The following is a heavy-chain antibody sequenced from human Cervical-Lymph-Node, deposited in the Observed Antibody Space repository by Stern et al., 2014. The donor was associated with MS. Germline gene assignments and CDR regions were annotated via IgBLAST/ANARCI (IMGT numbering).Heavy chain of an antibody. CDR2: INPSGGST. CDR1: GYTFTDYY. CDR3: ALMTTVTRGFDY. D-gene: IGHD4-17*01. V-gene: IGHV1-46*01. Sequence: QVQLVQSGAEVKKPGASVKVSCQTSGYTFTDYYLHWVRQAPGQGLEWMGIINPSGGSTSYAQKFQGRVTLTRDTSTGTVYMELSSLRSEDTAVHYCALMTTVTRGFDYWGQGTLVTVSS. J-gene: IGHJ4*02.